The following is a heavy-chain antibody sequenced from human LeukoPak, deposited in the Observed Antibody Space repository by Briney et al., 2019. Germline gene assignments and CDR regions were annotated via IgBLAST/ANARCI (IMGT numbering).Heavy chain of an antibody. D-gene: IGHD6-25*01. CDR3: ARGVMVSGSGYYYYMDV. J-gene: IGHJ6*03. V-gene: IGHV1-8*02. CDR1: GYTFTSYD. Sequence: ASVKVSCTASGYTFTSYDINWVRQAPGQGLEWMGWMNPYSGNTSYAQKFQGRVTMTRNTSTSTAYMELSSLRSEDTAVYYCARGVMVSGSGYYYYMDVGGKGTTVTVSS. CDR2: MNPYSGNT.